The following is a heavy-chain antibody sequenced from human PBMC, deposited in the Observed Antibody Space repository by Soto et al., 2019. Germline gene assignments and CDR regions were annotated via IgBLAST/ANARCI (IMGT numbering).Heavy chain of an antibody. D-gene: IGHD6-19*01. V-gene: IGHV3-64*01. CDR1: GFTFTSYA. J-gene: IGHJ4*02. Sequence: EVQLVESGGGLVQPGGSLRLSCAASGFTFTSYAMHWVRQAPGKGLEYVSAISSNGGSTYYANSVKGRFTISRDNSKNTLYLQMGSLRAEDMAVYYCARQWLVSYYFDYWGQGTLVTVSS. CDR3: ARQWLVSYYFDY. CDR2: ISSNGGST.